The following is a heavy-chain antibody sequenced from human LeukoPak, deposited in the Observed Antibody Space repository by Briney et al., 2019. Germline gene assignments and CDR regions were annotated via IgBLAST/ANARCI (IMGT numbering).Heavy chain of an antibody. J-gene: IGHJ4*02. V-gene: IGHV3-30-3*01. Sequence: GRSLRLSCAASGFSFSDYAIHWVRQAPGKGLEWVAVISYDGTNKENGDSVKGRFIISRDNSKNTVYLQMNSLRAEDTAVHYCARDRRWLQTFDYWGQGTLVTVSS. CDR2: ISYDGTNK. CDR3: ARDRRWLQTFDY. D-gene: IGHD5-24*01. CDR1: GFSFSDYA.